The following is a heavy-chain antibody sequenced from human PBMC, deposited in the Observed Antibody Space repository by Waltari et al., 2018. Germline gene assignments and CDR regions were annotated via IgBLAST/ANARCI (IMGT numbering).Heavy chain of an antibody. CDR3: ARHELGISQYYYNMYV. Sequence: VQLVQSGGEVKTPGSSVKVSCKASGGSFGGYGISWVRQAPGQGLEWMGVIIPMFGIPDFSQKFQDILTITADESTNTAYMELSSLTSEDTAIYYCARHELGISQYYYNMYVWCQGTTVTISS. D-gene: IGHD7-27*01. V-gene: IGHV1-69*12. CDR2: IIPMFGIP. J-gene: IGHJ6*03. CDR1: GGSFGGYG.